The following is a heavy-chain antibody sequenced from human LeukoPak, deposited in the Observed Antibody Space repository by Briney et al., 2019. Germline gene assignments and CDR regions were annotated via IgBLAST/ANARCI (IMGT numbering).Heavy chain of an antibody. J-gene: IGHJ4*02. CDR1: GFTFSSFW. D-gene: IGHD5-24*01. Sequence: TGGSLRLSCTASGFTFSSFWMHWVRKVPGKGLMWLTRISLDGSMTSYADSVRGRFIISRDNAKNTVYLQLNGLRAEDTAVYHCAREGITLTLDYWGQGTLVAVSS. CDR3: AREGITLTLDY. CDR2: ISLDGSMT. V-gene: IGHV3-74*01.